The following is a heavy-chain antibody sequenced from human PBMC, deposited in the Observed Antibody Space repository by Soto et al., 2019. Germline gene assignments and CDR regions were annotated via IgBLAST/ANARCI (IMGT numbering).Heavy chain of an antibody. CDR1: GFAFSSYA. Sequence: QVQLVESGGGVVQPGRSLRLSCAASGFAFSSYAMHWVRQAPGKALKWVAGISNDESNKYYAESVKGRFTISRDNSKNTLYVQMNSLRAADTAVYYCARELGYCSGGSCLDYWGQGTLVAASS. D-gene: IGHD2-15*01. V-gene: IGHV3-30-3*01. CDR3: ARELGYCSGGSCLDY. J-gene: IGHJ4*02. CDR2: ISNDESNK.